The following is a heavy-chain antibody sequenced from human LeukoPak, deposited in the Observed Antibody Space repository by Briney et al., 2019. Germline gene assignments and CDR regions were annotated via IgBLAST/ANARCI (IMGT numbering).Heavy chain of an antibody. CDR1: GGSISSYY. CDR3: ARVGSGWSFDY. J-gene: IGHJ4*02. CDR2: IQTSGST. V-gene: IGHV4-4*07. Sequence: SETLSLTCTVSGGSISSYYWSWIRQPAGRGLEWIGRIQTSGSTNYNPSLKSRVTMSEDTSKNKFSLKVNSVTAADTAVYYCARVGSGWSFDYWGQGTLVTVSS. D-gene: IGHD6-19*01.